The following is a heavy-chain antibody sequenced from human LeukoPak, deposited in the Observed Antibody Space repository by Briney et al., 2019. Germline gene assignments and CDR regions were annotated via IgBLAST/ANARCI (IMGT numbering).Heavy chain of an antibody. J-gene: IGHJ6*03. CDR3: ARGGYSSSWYDYYYYMDV. CDR2: ISSSSSYI. Sequence: GGSLSLSCAASGFTFSSYSMNWVRQAPGKGLEWVSSISSSSSYIYYADSVKGRFTISRDNAKNSLYLQMNSLRAEDTAVYYCARGGYSSSWYDYYYYMDVWGKGTTVTVSS. D-gene: IGHD6-13*01. V-gene: IGHV3-21*01. CDR1: GFTFSSYS.